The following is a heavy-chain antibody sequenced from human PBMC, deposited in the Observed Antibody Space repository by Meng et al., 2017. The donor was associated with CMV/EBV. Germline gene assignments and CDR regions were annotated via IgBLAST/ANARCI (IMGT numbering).Heavy chain of an antibody. CDR1: GFTFSSYS. D-gene: IGHD4-11*01. Sequence: ESLKISCAASGFTFSSYSMNWVRQAPGKGLEWVGSIYHSGSTYYNPSLKRRVTISVDTSKNQFSLMLSSVTAADTAVYYCSGYVADYSYNWFDPWGQGTLVTVSS. V-gene: IGHV4-38-2*01. CDR3: SGYVADYSYNWFDP. J-gene: IGHJ5*02. CDR2: IYHSGST.